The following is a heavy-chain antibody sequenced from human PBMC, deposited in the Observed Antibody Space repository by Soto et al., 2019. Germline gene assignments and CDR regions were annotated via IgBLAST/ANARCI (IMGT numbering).Heavy chain of an antibody. V-gene: IGHV4-30-2*01. Sequence: QLQLQESGSGLVKPSQTLSLTCAVSGGSFSSGGYSWSWIRQPPGKGLEWIGYIYHSGSTYYNPSLKRRVTISVDRSKNQFSLKLSSVTAADSAVYYCAGVRGPYCGGECYPPTPNWFDPWGQGTLVTVSS. D-gene: IGHD2-21*01. CDR3: AGVRGPYCGGECYPPTPNWFDP. J-gene: IGHJ5*02. CDR1: GGSFSSGGYS. CDR2: IYHSGST.